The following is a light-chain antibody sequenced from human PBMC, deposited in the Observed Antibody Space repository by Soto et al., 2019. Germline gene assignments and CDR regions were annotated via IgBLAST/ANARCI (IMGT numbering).Light chain of an antibody. CDR3: SSYSSSNTPYV. V-gene: IGLV2-14*01. Sequence: QSALTHPASVSGSPGQSITISCTGASSDVGGYRYVSWFQQHPGKAPKLMIYEVSNRPSGVSIRFSGSKSGNTASLTISGLQAEDEADYYCSSYSSSNTPYVLGTGTKVTVL. J-gene: IGLJ1*01. CDR1: SSDVGGYRY. CDR2: EVS.